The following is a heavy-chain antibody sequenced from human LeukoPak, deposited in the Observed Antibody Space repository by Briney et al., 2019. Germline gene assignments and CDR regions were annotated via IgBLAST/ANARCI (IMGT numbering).Heavy chain of an antibody. Sequence: PGGSLRLSCAASGFTFSSYWMSWVRQAPGKGLEWVANIKQDGSEKYYVDSVKGRFTISRDNAKNSLYLQMYSLRVEDTAVYYCARGFPARRGAFDIWGQGTKVTVSS. D-gene: IGHD6-6*01. V-gene: IGHV3-7*01. CDR3: ARGFPARRGAFDI. CDR2: IKQDGSEK. J-gene: IGHJ3*02. CDR1: GFTFSSYW.